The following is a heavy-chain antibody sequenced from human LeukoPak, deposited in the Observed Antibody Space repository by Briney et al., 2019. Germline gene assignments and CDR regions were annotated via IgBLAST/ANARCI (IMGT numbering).Heavy chain of an antibody. CDR3: ARVFGDYMVYFDY. Sequence: GGSLRLSCAASGFTFSDYYMSWIRQAPGKGLEWVSYISSSGSTIYYADSVKGRSTISRDNAKNSLYLQMNSLRAEDTAVYYCARVFGDYMVYFDYWGQGTLVTVSS. V-gene: IGHV3-11*04. D-gene: IGHD4-17*01. CDR1: GFTFSDYY. J-gene: IGHJ4*02. CDR2: ISSSGSTI.